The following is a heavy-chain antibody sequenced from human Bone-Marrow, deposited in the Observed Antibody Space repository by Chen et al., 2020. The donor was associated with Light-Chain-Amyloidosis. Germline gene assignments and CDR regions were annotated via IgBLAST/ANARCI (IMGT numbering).Heavy chain of an antibody. Sequence: QLQLQESGPGLVKPSETLSLTCTVSGGSIGHRSYYWGWIRQSPGKGLEWIGNTYYTGRTHENPSLPCRVTLSIDTSKRQFSLQLRSVTAADTAVYYCARLLFCDTSTCLDSWGQGTLVTVSS. CDR3: ARLLFCDTSTCLDS. CDR1: GGSIGHRSYY. V-gene: IGHV4-39*01. D-gene: IGHD3-9*01. J-gene: IGHJ1*01. CDR2: TYYTGRT.